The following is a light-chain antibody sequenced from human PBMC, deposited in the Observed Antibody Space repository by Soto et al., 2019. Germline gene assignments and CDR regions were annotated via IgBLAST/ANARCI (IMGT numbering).Light chain of an antibody. CDR1: SSNIGRNT. V-gene: IGLV1-44*01. Sequence: QSVLTQPPSTSGTPGQRVTISCSGSSSNIGRNTVNWYQHLPGTAPKLLIYSNNQRPSGVPDRFSGSKSATSASLAISGLQSEDEADYYCAAWDDSLNGPLFGGGTKLTVL. CDR2: SNN. J-gene: IGLJ2*01. CDR3: AAWDDSLNGPL.